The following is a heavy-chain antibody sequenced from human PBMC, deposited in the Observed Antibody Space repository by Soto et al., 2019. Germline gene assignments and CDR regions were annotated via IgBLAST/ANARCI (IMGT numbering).Heavy chain of an antibody. J-gene: IGHJ6*03. CDR2: INHSGTT. D-gene: IGHD3-22*01. CDR1: CGSFSPYC. CDR3: ARGQVRRCNGSGYVNGFER. V-gene: IGHV4-34*01. Sequence: KTSEPLSLTCAVSCGSFSPYCWTWIRQSPGKGLEWIGEINHSGTTSYNPSLKSRVTISVDTSKNQFSLNLSSMTAADTAVYYCARGQVRRCNGSGYVNGFERWGKG.